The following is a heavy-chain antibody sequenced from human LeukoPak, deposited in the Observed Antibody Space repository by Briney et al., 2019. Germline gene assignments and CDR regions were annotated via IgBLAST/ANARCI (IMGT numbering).Heavy chain of an antibody. D-gene: IGHD6-13*01. CDR1: GGSISSSSYY. J-gene: IGHJ6*02. V-gene: IGHV4-39*01. CDR3: AGDVVSVDSSSWERSYYYYGMDV. Sequence: SETLSLTCIVSGGSISSSSYYWGWIRQPPGKGLEWIGSIYYRGSTYYNPSLKSRVTISVDTSKNQFSLKLSSVTAADTAVYYCAGDVVSVDSSSWERSYYYYGMDVWGQGTTVTVSS. CDR2: IYYRGST.